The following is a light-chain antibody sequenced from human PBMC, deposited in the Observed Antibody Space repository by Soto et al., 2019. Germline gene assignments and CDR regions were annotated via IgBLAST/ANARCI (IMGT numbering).Light chain of an antibody. J-gene: IGKJ1*01. CDR2: DAS. CDR3: QQSYTAPPWT. V-gene: IGKV1-39*01. Sequence: QMTQSPSNLSASVGDRVTITCRASQTMSKWLAWYQVKPGKAPKLLLHDASSLQGGVPSRFSGSGSGTDFTLTISSLQPEDVATYYCQQSYTAPPWTFGQGTRLDIK. CDR1: QTMSKW.